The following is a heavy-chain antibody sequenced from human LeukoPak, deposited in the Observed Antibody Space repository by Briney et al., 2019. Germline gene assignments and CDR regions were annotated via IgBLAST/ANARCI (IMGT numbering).Heavy chain of an antibody. D-gene: IGHD3/OR15-3a*01. CDR3: ARGQSKDWAY. J-gene: IGHJ4*02. CDR1: GGSFSGYY. CDR2: INHSGST. Sequence: SETLSLTCAVYGGSFSGYYWSWIRQPPGKGLEWIGEINHSGSTNYNPSLKSRVTISVDTSRNQLSLKLSSVTAADTAVYYCARGQSKDWAYWGQGTLVTVSS. V-gene: IGHV4-34*01.